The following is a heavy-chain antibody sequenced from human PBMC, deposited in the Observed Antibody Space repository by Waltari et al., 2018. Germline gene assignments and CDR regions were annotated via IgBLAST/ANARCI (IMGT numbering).Heavy chain of an antibody. Sequence: QLQLKESGPGLVRPSETLSLNCRVSAGFISDGVYYWGWVRPSPGKGLEWIGNVHKGGETFYNPSLRSRISISVDMSTPLRSLEMRSVTAADAAVYYCVRQLLGYYYAMDVWGQGTRVTVSS. J-gene: IGHJ6*02. CDR3: VRQLLGYYYAMDV. CDR2: VHKGGET. CDR1: AGFISDGVYY. V-gene: IGHV4-39*01. D-gene: IGHD2-15*01.